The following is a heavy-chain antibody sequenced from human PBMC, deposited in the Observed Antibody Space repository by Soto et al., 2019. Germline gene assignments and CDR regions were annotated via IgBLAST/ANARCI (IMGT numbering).Heavy chain of an antibody. D-gene: IGHD6-19*01. V-gene: IGHV3-23*01. CDR1: GFSFSTYA. J-gene: IGHJ4*02. CDR2: ISGNGGST. Sequence: EVQLLESGGGLVQPGGSLRLSCAASGFSFSTYAMGWLRQARGKGLEWVSAISGNGGSTYYADSVKGRFTISRDNSKNTLYLLMNSLRADVTAVYYCANESTGWYSNWGQGTLVTVSS. CDR3: ANESTGWYSN.